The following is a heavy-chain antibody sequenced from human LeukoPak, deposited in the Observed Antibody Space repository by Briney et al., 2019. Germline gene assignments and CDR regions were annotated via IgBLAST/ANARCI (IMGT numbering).Heavy chain of an antibody. CDR1: GFTFSSYA. V-gene: IGHV3-23*01. J-gene: IGHJ4*02. D-gene: IGHD2-8*01. CDR3: AKDTSIGRYCTNGVCSPFDY. CDR2: ISDSGGST. Sequence: GGSLRLSCAASGFTFSSYAMSWVRQAPGKGLEWVSAISDSGGSTYDADSVKGRFTISRDNSKNTLYLQMSSLRAEDTAVYYCAKDTSIGRYCTNGVCSPFDYWGQGTLVTVSS.